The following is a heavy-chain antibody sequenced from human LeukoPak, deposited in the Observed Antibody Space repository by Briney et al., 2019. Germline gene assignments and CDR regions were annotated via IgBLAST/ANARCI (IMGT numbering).Heavy chain of an antibody. CDR1: GDSVSSNSAT. J-gene: IGHJ4*02. CDR3: ARGSLVGGSLPLDY. V-gene: IGHV6-1*01. CDR2: TYYRSKWYN. Sequence: SQTLSLTCAISGDSVSSNSATWNWIRRSPSRGLECLGRTYYRSKWYNDHALSVKSRIRINPDTSKNQFSLQLNSVTPEDTAVYYCARGSLVGGSLPLDYWGQGILVTVSS. D-gene: IGHD1-26*01.